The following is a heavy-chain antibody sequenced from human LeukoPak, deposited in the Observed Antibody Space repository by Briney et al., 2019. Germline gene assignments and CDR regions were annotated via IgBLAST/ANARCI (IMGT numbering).Heavy chain of an antibody. D-gene: IGHD5-18*01. Sequence: SVKVSCKASGGTFTSYAISWVRQAPGQGLEWMGGIIPIFGTANYAQKFQGRVTITADESTTTAYMELSSLRSEDTAVYYCARVTHTELSTWFDPWGQGTLVTVSS. CDR1: GGTFTSYA. CDR3: ARVTHTELSTWFDP. J-gene: IGHJ5*02. V-gene: IGHV1-69*13. CDR2: IIPIFGTA.